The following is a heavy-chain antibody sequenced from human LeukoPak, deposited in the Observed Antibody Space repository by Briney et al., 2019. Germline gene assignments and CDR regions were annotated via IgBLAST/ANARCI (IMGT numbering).Heavy chain of an antibody. CDR1: GGSISSGGFC. CDR3: ARRWGSGSHTDWFDT. J-gene: IGHJ5*02. CDR2: ISNTGSA. Sequence: SETLSLTRTVSGGSISSGGFCWSWIRHPPGKDLEWIAYISNTGSAASHPSLTSRVTISMDTSKNQFFLKLTSVTAADTAVYYCARRWGSGSHTDWFDTWSQGTLVTVSS. V-gene: IGHV4-30-4*01. D-gene: IGHD3-10*01.